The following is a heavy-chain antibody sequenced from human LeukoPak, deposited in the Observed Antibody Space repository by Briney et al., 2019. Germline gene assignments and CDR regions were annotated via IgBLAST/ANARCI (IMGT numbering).Heavy chain of an antibody. D-gene: IGHD3-3*01. V-gene: IGHV1-69*06. CDR2: IIPIFGTA. CDR1: GGTFSSYA. CDR3: AGIPVFGVVLHQEPV. J-gene: IGHJ6*04. Sequence: ASVKVSCKASGGTFSSYAISWVRQAPGQGLEWMGGIIPIFGTANYAQKFQGRVTITADKSTSTAYMELSSLRSEDTAVYFCAGIPVFGVVLHQEPVWGKGTTVTVSS.